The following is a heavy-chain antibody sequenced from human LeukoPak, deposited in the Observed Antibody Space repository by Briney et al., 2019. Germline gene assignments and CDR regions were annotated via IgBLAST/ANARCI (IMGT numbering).Heavy chain of an antibody. CDR1: GFNVSGNY. CDR2: IYIGGST. CDR3: AKNVDSAMILHY. J-gene: IGHJ4*02. Sequence: GGSLRLSCATSGFNVSGNYMSWVRQAPGKGLEWVSLIYIGGSTYYAGSVKGRFTISRDSSKNTLYLQMNILRAEDTAVYYCAKNVDSAMILHYWGQGTLVTVSS. V-gene: IGHV3-66*01. D-gene: IGHD5-18*01.